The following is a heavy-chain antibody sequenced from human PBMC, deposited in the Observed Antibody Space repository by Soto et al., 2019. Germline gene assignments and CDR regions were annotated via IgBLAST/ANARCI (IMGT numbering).Heavy chain of an antibody. CDR1: GGSISSYY. CDR3: AISIRSSSYFDY. Sequence: SETLSLTCTVSGGSISSYYWSWIRQPPGKGLEWIGYIYYSGSTNYNPSLKSRVTISVDTSKNQFSLKLSSVTAADTAVYYCAISIRSSSYFDYWGQGTLVTVSS. J-gene: IGHJ4*02. D-gene: IGHD6-6*01. CDR2: IYYSGST. V-gene: IGHV4-59*01.